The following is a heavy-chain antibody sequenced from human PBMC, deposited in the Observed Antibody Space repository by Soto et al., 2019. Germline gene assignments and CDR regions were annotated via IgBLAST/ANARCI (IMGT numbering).Heavy chain of an antibody. J-gene: IGHJ1*01. CDR1: GGSISSSSYY. CDR2: IYYSGST. D-gene: IGHD6-13*01. V-gene: IGHV4-39*01. CDR3: ARQIATWGIAPFDQYFQH. Sequence: QLQLQESGPGLVKPSETLSLTCTVSGGSISSSSYYWGWIRQLPGKGLEWIGSIYYSGSTYYNPSLKSRVTISVDTSKNQFSLKLSSVTAADTAVYYCARQIATWGIAPFDQYFQHWGQGTLVTVSS.